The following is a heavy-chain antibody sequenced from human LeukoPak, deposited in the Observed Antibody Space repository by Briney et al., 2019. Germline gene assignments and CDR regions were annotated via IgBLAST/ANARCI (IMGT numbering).Heavy chain of an antibody. V-gene: IGHV3-30*02. D-gene: IGHD1-7*01. CDR1: GFTFSSYG. CDR2: IRYDGSNK. CDR3: ARDRVTGTLNFDS. Sequence: GGSLRLSCAASGFTFSSYGMHWVRQAPGKGLGWVAFIRYDGSNKYYADSVKGRFTISRDNSKNTLYLQMSSLRTEDTAVYYCARDRVTGTLNFDSWGQGTLVTVSS. J-gene: IGHJ4*02.